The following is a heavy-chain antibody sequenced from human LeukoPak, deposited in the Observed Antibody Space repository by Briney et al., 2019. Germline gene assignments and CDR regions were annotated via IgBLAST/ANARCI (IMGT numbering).Heavy chain of an antibody. Sequence: GGSLRLSCAASGFTFSSYSMMWVRQAPGKGLEWVSAISGSGGSTYYADSVKGRFTISRDNSKNTLYLQMNSLRAEDTAVYYCAKDGGIQLWLTNYYMDVWGKGTTVTVSS. V-gene: IGHV3-23*01. CDR1: GFTFSSYS. J-gene: IGHJ6*03. D-gene: IGHD5-18*01. CDR2: ISGSGGST. CDR3: AKDGGIQLWLTNYYMDV.